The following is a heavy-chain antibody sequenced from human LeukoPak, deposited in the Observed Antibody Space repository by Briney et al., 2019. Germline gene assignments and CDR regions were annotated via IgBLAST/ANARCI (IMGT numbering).Heavy chain of an antibody. J-gene: IGHJ4*02. D-gene: IGHD1-26*01. CDR2: ISGSGDST. V-gene: IGHV3-23*01. CDR1: GFTFSSHA. CDR3: AREFGGSYYPFDY. Sequence: GGSLRLSCAASGFTFSSHAMSWVRQAPGKGLEWISGISGSGDSTYYADSVKGRLTISRDNSKNTLYLQMNSLRAEDTAVYNCAREFGGSYYPFDYWGQGTLVTVSS.